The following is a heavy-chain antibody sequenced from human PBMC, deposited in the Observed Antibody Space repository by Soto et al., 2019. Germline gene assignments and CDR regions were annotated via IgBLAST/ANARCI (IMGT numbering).Heavy chain of an antibody. V-gene: IGHV3-11*01. J-gene: IGHJ6*03. CDR3: ARVRAAHGSGKYLYYYYYMDV. D-gene: IGHD3-10*01. Sequence: QVQLVESGGGLVKPGGSLRLSCAASGFTFSDYYMSWIRQAPGKGLEWVSYISSSGSTIYYADSVKGRFTISRDNAKNSLYLQMNSLRAEDTAVYYCARVRAAHGSGKYLYYYYYMDVWGIGTTVTVAS. CDR1: GFTFSDYY. CDR2: ISSSGSTI.